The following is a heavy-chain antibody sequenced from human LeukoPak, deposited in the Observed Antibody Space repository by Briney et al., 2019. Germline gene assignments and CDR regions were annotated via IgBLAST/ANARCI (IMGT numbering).Heavy chain of an antibody. CDR2: IYYSGST. CDR3: AREYPGGRIDY. CDR1: GGSFSGYY. Sequence: PSETLSLTCAVYGGSFSGYYWSWIRQPPGKGLEWIGYIYYSGSTNYNPSLKSRVTISVDTSKNQFSLKLSSVTAADTAVYYCAREYPGGRIDYWGQGTLVTVSS. V-gene: IGHV4-59*01. D-gene: IGHD2-15*01. J-gene: IGHJ4*02.